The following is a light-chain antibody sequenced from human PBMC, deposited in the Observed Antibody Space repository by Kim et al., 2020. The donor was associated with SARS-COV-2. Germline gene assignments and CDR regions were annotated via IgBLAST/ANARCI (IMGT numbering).Light chain of an antibody. J-gene: IGKJ2*01. V-gene: IGKV3-15*01. CDR3: QQYNNWPYT. CDR1: QSVSSN. Sequence: SVSPGERATLSCRASQSVSSNLAWYQQKPGQAPRLVIYGASTRATDIPARVSGSGSGTEFTLTISSLKSEDFELYYCQQYNNWPYTFGQGTKLEI. CDR2: GAS.